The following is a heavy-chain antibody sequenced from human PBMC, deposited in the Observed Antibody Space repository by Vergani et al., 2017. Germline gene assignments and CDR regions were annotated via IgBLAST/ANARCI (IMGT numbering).Heavy chain of an antibody. J-gene: IGHJ3*02. V-gene: IGHV3-53*01. CDR1: GFTVSSNY. D-gene: IGHD2-8*01. CDR2: IYSGGST. CDR3: AKEGLNGLMVYAGGVGDAFDI. Sequence: EVQLVESGGGLIQPGGSLRLSCAASGFTVSSNYMSWVRQAPGKGLEWVSVIYSGGSTYYADSVKGRFTISRDNSKNTLYLQMNSLRAEDTAVYYCAKEGLNGLMVYAGGVGDAFDIWGQGTTVTVSS.